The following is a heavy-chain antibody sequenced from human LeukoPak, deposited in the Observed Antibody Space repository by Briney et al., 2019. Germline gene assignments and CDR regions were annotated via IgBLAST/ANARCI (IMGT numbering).Heavy chain of an antibody. CDR2: TYYRSKWYN. Sequence: SQTLSLTCVISGDSVSSNSAAWNWIRQSPSRGLEWLGRTYYRSKWYNDYGVSVKSRITIKPDTSKNQFSLQMNSVTPEDTAVYYCARDWCNGTSCYRFVYWGQGTPVTVSS. CDR1: GDSVSSNSAA. D-gene: IGHD2-2*02. V-gene: IGHV6-1*01. J-gene: IGHJ4*02. CDR3: ARDWCNGTSCYRFVY.